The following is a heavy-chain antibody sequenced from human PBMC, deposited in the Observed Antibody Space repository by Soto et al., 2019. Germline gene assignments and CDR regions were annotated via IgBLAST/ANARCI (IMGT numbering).Heavy chain of an antibody. CDR3: ARSSPDSSGYYYHRPYYYYYGMDV. CDR1: GYTFTSYG. D-gene: IGHD3-22*01. J-gene: IGHJ6*02. CDR2: ISAYNGNT. Sequence: GASVKVSCKASGYTFTSYGISWVRQAPGQGLEWMGWISAYNGNTNYAQKLQGRVTMTTDTSTSTAYMELRSLRSDDTAVYYCARSSPDSSGYYYHRPYYYYYGMDVWGQGTTVTV. V-gene: IGHV1-18*01.